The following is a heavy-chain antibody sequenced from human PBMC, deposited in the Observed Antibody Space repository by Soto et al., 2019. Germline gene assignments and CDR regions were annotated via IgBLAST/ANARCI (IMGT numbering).Heavy chain of an antibody. CDR3: ARDRGDYSIYYYYGMDV. Sequence: GGSLRLSCAASGFTFSDYFMTWIRQAPGKGLEWVSYIGSDGSPIYYVDSVKGRFTISRDNAKNTLYLHMNSLRAEDTAVYYCARDRGDYSIYYYYGMDVWGQGTTVTVSS. D-gene: IGHD4-17*01. CDR1: GFTFSDYF. J-gene: IGHJ6*02. CDR2: IGSDGSPI. V-gene: IGHV3-11*04.